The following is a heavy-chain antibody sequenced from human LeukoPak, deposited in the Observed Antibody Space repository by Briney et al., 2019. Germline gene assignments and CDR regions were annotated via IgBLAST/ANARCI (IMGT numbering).Heavy chain of an antibody. V-gene: IGHV3-30*18. CDR2: ISYDGSNK. CDR1: GFTFSSYG. D-gene: IGHD3-22*01. J-gene: IGHJ1*01. CDR3: AKDIDSSGYYSEYFQH. Sequence: GGSLRLSCAASGFTFSSYGMHWVRQAPGKGLEWVAVISYDGSNKYYADSVKGRFTISRDNSKNTLYLQMNSLRAEDTAVYYCAKDIDSSGYYSEYFQHWGQGTLVTVSS.